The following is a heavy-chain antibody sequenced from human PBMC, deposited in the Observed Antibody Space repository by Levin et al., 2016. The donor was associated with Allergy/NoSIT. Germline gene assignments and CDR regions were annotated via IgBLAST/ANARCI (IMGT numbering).Heavy chain of an antibody. D-gene: IGHD3-22*01. Sequence: WVRQAPGQGLEWMGWINPNSGGTNYAQKFQGRVTMTRDTSISTAYMELSRLRSDDTAVYYCAQDSSGYHDAFDIWGQGTMVTVSS. CDR3: AQDSSGYHDAFDI. CDR2: INPNSGGT. J-gene: IGHJ3*02. V-gene: IGHV1-2*02.